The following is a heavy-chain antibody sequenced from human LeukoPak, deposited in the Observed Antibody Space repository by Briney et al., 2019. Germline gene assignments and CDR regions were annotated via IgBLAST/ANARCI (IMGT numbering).Heavy chain of an antibody. Sequence: GRSLRLSCAASGLRVSNNYMSWVRQAPGKGLEWVSVIYSGGRTYYADSVKGRFTISIDNSKNTLFLQMNSLRAEDTAVYYCARDDGYSGYDYWGQGTLVTVSS. CDR3: ARDDGYSGYDY. J-gene: IGHJ4*02. CDR2: IYSGGRT. D-gene: IGHD5-12*01. V-gene: IGHV3-66*01. CDR1: GLRVSNNY.